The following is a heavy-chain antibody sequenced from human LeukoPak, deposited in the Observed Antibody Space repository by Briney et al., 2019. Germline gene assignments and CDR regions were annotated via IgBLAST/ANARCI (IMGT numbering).Heavy chain of an antibody. CDR3: ARRAGAYSHPYDY. V-gene: IGHV3-53*01. J-gene: IGHJ4*02. CDR2: IYSGTI. CDR1: GFTFSSHG. Sequence: GGSLRLSCAASGFTFSSHGMTWVRQAPGKGLEWVSFIYSGTIHYSDSVKGRFTISRDNSKNTLYLQMNSLRAEDTAVYYCARRAGAYSHPYDYWGQGTLVTVSS. D-gene: IGHD4/OR15-4a*01.